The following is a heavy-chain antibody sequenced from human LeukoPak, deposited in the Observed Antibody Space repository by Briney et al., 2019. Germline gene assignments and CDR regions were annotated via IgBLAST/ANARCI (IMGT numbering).Heavy chain of an antibody. Sequence: SQTLSLTCTVSGGSISSGGYYRSWIRQHPGKGLEWIGYIYYRGSTYYNPSLKSRVTISVDTSKNQFSLKLSSVTAADPAVYYCARDGSAALGINWFDPWGQGTLVTVSS. J-gene: IGHJ5*02. D-gene: IGHD1-26*01. CDR1: GGSISSGGYY. CDR2: IYYRGST. V-gene: IGHV4-31*03. CDR3: ARDGSAALGINWFDP.